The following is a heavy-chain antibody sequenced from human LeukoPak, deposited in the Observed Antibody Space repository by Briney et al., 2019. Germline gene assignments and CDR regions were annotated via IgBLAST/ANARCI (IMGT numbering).Heavy chain of an antibody. D-gene: IGHD3-22*01. CDR3: ARNYFHDISGYYYNY. J-gene: IGHJ4*02. Sequence: GASVKVSCKASGGTFSSYAISWVRQAPGQGLEWMGGIIPIFGTANYAQKFQGRVTITADESTSTAYMELSSLRSEDTAVYYCARNYFHDISGYYYNYWGQGTLVTVSS. CDR2: IIPIFGTA. CDR1: GGTFSSYA. V-gene: IGHV1-69*13.